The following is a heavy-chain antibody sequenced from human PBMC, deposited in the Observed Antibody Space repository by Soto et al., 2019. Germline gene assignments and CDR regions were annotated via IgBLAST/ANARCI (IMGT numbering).Heavy chain of an antibody. V-gene: IGHV4-59*01. CDR1: GGSISSYY. CDR3: ARDGVTAIRYDC. D-gene: IGHD2-21*02. J-gene: IGHJ4*02. Sequence: SLTCTVSGGSISSYYWSWIRQPPGKGLEWIGYIYYSGSTNYNPSPKSRVTISADTSKNQFSLKLSSVTAADTAVYYCARDGVTAIRYDCWGQGTLVTVSS. CDR2: IYYSGST.